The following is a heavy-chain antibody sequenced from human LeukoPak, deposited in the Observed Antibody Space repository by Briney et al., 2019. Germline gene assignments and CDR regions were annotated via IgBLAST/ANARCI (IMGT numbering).Heavy chain of an antibody. V-gene: IGHV4-4*07. CDR1: GGSVNAYY. D-gene: IGHD6-19*01. CDR2: ISITEGT. J-gene: IGHJ4*02. CDR3: ARLRRDINDWYADDC. Sequence: PSETLSLTCSVSGGSVNAYYWSWIRQSAGKGLEWIGRISITEGTNYNPSLKSRVSMSVDASKNQVSLKLGSVTAADTAVYYCARLRRDINDWYADDCWGQGTLVTVSS.